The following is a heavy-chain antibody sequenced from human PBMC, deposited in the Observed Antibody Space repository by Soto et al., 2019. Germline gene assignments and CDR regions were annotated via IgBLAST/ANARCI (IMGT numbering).Heavy chain of an antibody. V-gene: IGHV3-48*01. CDR3: AKLTTMTPRI. D-gene: IGHD4-4*01. Sequence: GGSLRLSCAASGFSFSTYNMNWVRQAPGKGLEWISYITSSSSTIYYADSVKGRFTISRDNAKNSLYLQMNSLRAEDTAVYYCAKLTTMTPRIWGQGTMVTVSS. J-gene: IGHJ3*02. CDR1: GFSFSTYN. CDR2: ITSSSSTI.